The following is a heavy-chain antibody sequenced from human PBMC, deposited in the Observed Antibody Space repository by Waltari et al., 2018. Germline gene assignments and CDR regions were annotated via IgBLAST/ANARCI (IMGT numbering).Heavy chain of an antibody. Sequence: QVQLQESGPAVVKPSETLSLTCAVSGGSIRGGYGWSWIRQAPGKGLEWIGSIYGSSGSTYYNPSLKSRVTISKDTSKNQFSLKLSSVTAADTAVYYCARDRVVGTTKFDYWGQGVLVTVSS. D-gene: IGHD1-26*01. CDR3: ARDRVVGTTKFDY. J-gene: IGHJ4*02. CDR1: GGSIRGGYG. V-gene: IGHV4-38-2*02. CDR2: IYGSSGST.